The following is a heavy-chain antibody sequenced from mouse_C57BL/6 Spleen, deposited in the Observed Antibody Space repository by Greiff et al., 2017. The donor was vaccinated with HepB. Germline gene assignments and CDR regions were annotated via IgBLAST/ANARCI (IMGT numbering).Heavy chain of an antibody. V-gene: IGHV3-6*01. CDR1: GYSITSGYY. CDR3: ARNWDY. D-gene: IGHD4-1*01. Sequence: DVKLQESGPGLVKPSQSLSLTCSVTGYSITSGYYWNWIRQFPGNKLGWMGYISYDGSNNYNPSLKNRISITRDTSKNQFFLKLNSVTTEDTATYYCARNWDYWGQGTTLTVSS. CDR2: ISYDGSN. J-gene: IGHJ2*01.